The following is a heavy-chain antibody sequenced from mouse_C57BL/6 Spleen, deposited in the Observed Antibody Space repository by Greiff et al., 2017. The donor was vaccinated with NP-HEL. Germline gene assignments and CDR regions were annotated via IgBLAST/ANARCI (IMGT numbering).Heavy chain of an antibody. CDR1: GYAFSSYW. D-gene: IGHD1-1*01. CDR2: IYPGDGDT. CDR3: ARSGYYGSSYPHYFDY. V-gene: IGHV1-80*01. J-gene: IGHJ2*01. Sequence: VQLVESGAELVKPGASVKISCKASGYAFSSYWMNWVKQRPGKGLEWIGQIYPGDGDTNYNGKFKGKATLTADKSSSTAYMQLSSLTSEDSAVYFCARSGYYGSSYPHYFDYWGQGTTLTVSS.